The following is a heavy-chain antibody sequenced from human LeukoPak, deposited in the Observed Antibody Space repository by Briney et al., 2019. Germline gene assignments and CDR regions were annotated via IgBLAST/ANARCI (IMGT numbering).Heavy chain of an antibody. CDR3: ARRFMVRRVMTLYY. Sequence: ASVKTSCKASGYTFTGYYMHWVRQATGQGLEWMGWMNPNSGNTGYAQKFQGRVTMTRNTSISTAYMELSSLRSEDTAVYYCARRFMVRRVMTLYYWGQGTLVTVSS. CDR2: MNPNSGNT. CDR1: GYTFTGYY. V-gene: IGHV1-8*02. D-gene: IGHD3-10*01. J-gene: IGHJ4*02.